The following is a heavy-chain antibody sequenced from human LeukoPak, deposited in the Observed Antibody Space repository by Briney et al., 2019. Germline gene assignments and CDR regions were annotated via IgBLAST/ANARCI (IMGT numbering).Heavy chain of an antibody. J-gene: IGHJ5*02. V-gene: IGHV3-7*01. Sequence: GGSLRLSCAASGFTFSSYWMSWVRQAPGKGLEWVANIKQDGSEKYYVDSVKGRFTISRDNAKNSLYLQMNSLRAEDTAVYYCARVGQRYNWKNNWFDPWGQGTLVTVSS. CDR2: IKQDGSEK. D-gene: IGHD1-20*01. CDR1: GFTFSSYW. CDR3: ARVGQRYNWKNNWFDP.